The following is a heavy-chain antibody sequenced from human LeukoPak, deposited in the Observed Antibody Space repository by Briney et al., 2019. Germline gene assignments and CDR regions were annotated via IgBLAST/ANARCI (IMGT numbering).Heavy chain of an antibody. J-gene: IGHJ4*02. CDR3: ARVRTPGIAVAGTLRYFDY. D-gene: IGHD6-19*01. Sequence: SETLSLTCAVYGGSFSGYYWSWIRQPPGKGLEWIGEINHSGSTNYNPSLKSRVTISVDTSKNQFSLELSSVTAADTAVYYCARVRTPGIAVAGTLRYFDYWGQGTLVTVSS. V-gene: IGHV4-34*01. CDR1: GGSFSGYY. CDR2: INHSGST.